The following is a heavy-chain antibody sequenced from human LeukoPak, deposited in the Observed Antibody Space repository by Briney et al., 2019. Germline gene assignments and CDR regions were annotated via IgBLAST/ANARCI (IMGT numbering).Heavy chain of an antibody. V-gene: IGHV3-30*02. Sequence: GGSLRLSCAASGFTFSSYGMHWVRQAPGKGLEWVAVIWYDGSNKYYADSVKGRFTISRDNSKNTLYLQMNSLRAEDTAVDYCAKDLTRIAAAGTSDYWGQGTLVTVSS. D-gene: IGHD6-13*01. CDR1: GFTFSSYG. CDR2: IWYDGSNK. CDR3: AKDLTRIAAAGTSDY. J-gene: IGHJ4*02.